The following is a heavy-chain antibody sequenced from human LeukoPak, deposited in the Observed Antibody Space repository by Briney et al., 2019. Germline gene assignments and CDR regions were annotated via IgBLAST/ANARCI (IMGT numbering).Heavy chain of an antibody. CDR2: IYHSGST. CDR3: VRIGDFSGAY. J-gene: IGHJ4*02. V-gene: IGHV4-30-2*01. Sequence: SETLSLTCTVSGGSISSGAYYWSWIRQPPGKGLEWIGYIYHSGSTYNNPSLISRVTISVDRSKNQFSLNLSSVTAVDTAVYYCVRIGDFSGAYWGQGTLVTVSS. D-gene: IGHD2-15*01. CDR1: GGSISSGAYY.